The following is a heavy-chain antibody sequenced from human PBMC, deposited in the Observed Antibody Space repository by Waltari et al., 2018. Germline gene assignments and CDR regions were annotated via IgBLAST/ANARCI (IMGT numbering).Heavy chain of an antibody. Sequence: EVQLVGSGGGLVKPGGSLRLSCAASGFTFISYTVNGVRQAPGKGLEWVSSISSGSSYIYYADSVKGRFTISRDNAKNSLYLQMNSLRAEDTAVYYCAREWGVMVGTAGYYFDYWGQGTLVTVSS. CDR3: AREWGVMVGTAGYYFDY. D-gene: IGHD2-15*01. CDR2: ISSGSSYI. J-gene: IGHJ4*02. V-gene: IGHV3-21*01. CDR1: GFTFISYT.